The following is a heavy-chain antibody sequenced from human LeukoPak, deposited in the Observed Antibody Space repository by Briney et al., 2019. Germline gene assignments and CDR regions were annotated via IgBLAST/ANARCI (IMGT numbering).Heavy chain of an antibody. CDR3: ARVDDFITGHYYFDY. J-gene: IGHJ4*02. Sequence: AGGSLRLSCAAFEFTFRTYWMSWVRQAPGKGLEWVANIKQDGSETYYVDSVKGRFTISRDNAKNSLYLQMNSLRAEDTAVYYCARVDDFITGHYYFDYWGQGTLVTVSS. V-gene: IGHV3-7*01. CDR2: IKQDGSET. CDR1: EFTFRTYW. D-gene: IGHD3-3*01.